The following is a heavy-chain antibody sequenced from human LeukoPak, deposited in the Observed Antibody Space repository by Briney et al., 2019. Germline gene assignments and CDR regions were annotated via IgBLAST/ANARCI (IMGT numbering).Heavy chain of an antibody. Sequence: GGSLRLSCAASGFTFGDYNMNWFRQAPGKGLEWVGIISSKTFGGTIEYAASVKDRFTISREDSKNIAHLQVNSLKTEDTAVYYCTRDLTSRGYSYGAYWGQGTLVTVSS. CDR2: ISSKTFGGTI. V-gene: IGHV3-49*03. CDR1: GFTFGDYN. J-gene: IGHJ4*02. CDR3: TRDLTSRGYSYGAY. D-gene: IGHD5-18*01.